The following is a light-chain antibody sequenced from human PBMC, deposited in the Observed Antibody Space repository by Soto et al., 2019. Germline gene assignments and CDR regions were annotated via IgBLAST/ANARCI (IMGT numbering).Light chain of an antibody. CDR2: DVS. V-gene: IGLV2-14*03. J-gene: IGLJ1*01. CDR1: NKDVGGYNF. Sequence: VLNHPASGSGVPRQSRTISHPGNNKDVGGYNFVPWYQQHPGKAPKLIIYDVSNRPSGVSNRFSGSKSGNTASLTISGLQAEDEADYYCSSYTPSATPFVFGTGTKVTVL. CDR3: SSYTPSATPFV.